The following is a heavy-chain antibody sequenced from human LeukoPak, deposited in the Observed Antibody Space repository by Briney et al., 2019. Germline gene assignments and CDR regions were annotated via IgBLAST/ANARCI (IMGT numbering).Heavy chain of an antibody. Sequence: GGSLRLSCAASGFTFSSYWMSWVRQAPGKGREWVAVILSDGSKNFYADSVKGRFTISRDNSKNTLYLHMNPLRAEDTALYYCVSADDRPANGLDYWGQGTLITVSS. J-gene: IGHJ4*02. CDR2: ILSDGSKN. V-gene: IGHV3-33*08. CDR1: GFTFSSYW. D-gene: IGHD3-22*01. CDR3: VSADDRPANGLDY.